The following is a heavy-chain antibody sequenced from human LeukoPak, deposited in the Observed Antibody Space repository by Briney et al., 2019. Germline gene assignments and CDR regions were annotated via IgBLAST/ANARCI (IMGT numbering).Heavy chain of an antibody. J-gene: IGHJ3*02. CDR1: GGTFSSYT. V-gene: IGHV1-69*02. Sequence: ASVKVSCKASGGTFSSYTISWVRQAPGQGLEWMARIIPILGIANYAQKFQGRVTITADKSTSTAYMELSSLRSEDTAVYYCARRSSALDAFGIWGQGTMVTVSS. D-gene: IGHD6-25*01. CDR2: IIPILGIA. CDR3: ARRSSALDAFGI.